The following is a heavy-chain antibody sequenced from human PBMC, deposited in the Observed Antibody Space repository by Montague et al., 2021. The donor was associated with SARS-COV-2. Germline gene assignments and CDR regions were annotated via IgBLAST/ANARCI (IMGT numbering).Heavy chain of an antibody. Sequence: SLRLSCAASGFTLNTYGMSWVRQAPGQGLEWVSCISGSGGTYYAGSVKGRFAISRDTSNNTLYLQMNSLRAEDTAIYYCAKQRGTITTTFDYWVQGSLVTVSS. V-gene: IGHV3-23*01. D-gene: IGHD1-1*01. J-gene: IGHJ4*02. CDR3: AKQRGTITTTFDY. CDR1: GFTLNTYG. CDR2: ISGSGGT.